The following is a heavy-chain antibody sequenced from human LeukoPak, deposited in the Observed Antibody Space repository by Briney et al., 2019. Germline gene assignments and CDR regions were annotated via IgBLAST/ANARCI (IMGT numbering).Heavy chain of an antibody. V-gene: IGHV1-18*04. D-gene: IGHD6-19*01. CDR1: GYTFTGYY. Sequence: ASVKVSCKASGYTFTGYYMHWVRQAPGQGLEWMGWISAYNGNTNYAPKLQGRVTMTTDTSTSTAYMELRSLRSDDTAVYYCARVADSSGHGDYWGQGTLVTVSS. J-gene: IGHJ4*02. CDR2: ISAYNGNT. CDR3: ARVADSSGHGDY.